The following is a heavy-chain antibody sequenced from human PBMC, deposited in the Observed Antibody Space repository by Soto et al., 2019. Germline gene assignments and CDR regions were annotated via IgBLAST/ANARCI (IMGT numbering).Heavy chain of an antibody. CDR1: GGTFSSYA. V-gene: IGHV1-69*13. CDR3: ARVHCSSTSCYPGWFDP. Sequence: SVKVSCKASGGTFSSYAISWVRQAPGQGLEWMGGIIPIFGTANYAQKFQGRVTITADESTSTAYMELSSLRSEDTAVYYCARVHCSSTSCYPGWFDPWGQGTLVTVSS. J-gene: IGHJ5*02. D-gene: IGHD2-2*01. CDR2: IIPIFGTA.